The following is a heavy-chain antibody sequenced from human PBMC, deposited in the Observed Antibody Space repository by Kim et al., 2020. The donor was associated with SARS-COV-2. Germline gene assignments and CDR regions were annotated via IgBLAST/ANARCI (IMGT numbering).Heavy chain of an antibody. J-gene: IGHJ4*02. D-gene: IGHD6-13*01. Sequence: NPPLKSRVTISVDTSKNQFSLKLSSVTAADTAVYYCARTVPAAAGNNFDYWGQGTLVTVSS. CDR3: ARTVPAAAGNNFDY. V-gene: IGHV4-39*01.